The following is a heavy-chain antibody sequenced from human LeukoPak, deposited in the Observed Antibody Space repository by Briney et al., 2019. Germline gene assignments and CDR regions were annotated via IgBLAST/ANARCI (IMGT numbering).Heavy chain of an antibody. Sequence: SETLSLTCAVSGGSISTYYWSWIRQPPGKGLEWIGDIYYSGSTTYNPSLKSRATISVDTSKNLCSLKLSSGTAAATAVYYCARLERQRPTFKVYFHYCGQGTMVTVSA. CDR3: ARLERQRPTFKVYFHY. CDR1: GGSISTYY. V-gene: IGHV4-59*01. J-gene: IGHJ4*02. CDR2: IYYSGST. D-gene: IGHD5-24*01.